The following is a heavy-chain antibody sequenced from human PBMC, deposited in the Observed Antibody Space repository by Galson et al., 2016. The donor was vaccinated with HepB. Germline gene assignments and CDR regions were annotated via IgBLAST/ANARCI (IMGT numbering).Heavy chain of an antibody. CDR2: ISSSYSYI. CDR3: ARGPTRDRGYLDRLDQVGTERHQDE. CDR1: GFTFSSYS. Sequence: SLRLSCAASGFTFSSYSMNWVRQAPGKGLEWVSSISSSYSYIYYADSVKGRFTISRDNAKNSLYLQMNSLRAEDTAGYGCARGPTRDRGYLDRLDQVGTERHQDEGGKGHRGTVSA. D-gene: IGHD3-9*01. V-gene: IGHV3-21*01. J-gene: IGHJ4*02.